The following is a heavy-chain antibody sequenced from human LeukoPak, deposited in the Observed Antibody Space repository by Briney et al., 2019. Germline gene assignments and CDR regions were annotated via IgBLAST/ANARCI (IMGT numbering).Heavy chain of an antibody. V-gene: IGHV3-30*02. CDR2: IRYDGSNK. D-gene: IGHD3-22*01. CDR1: GFTFSSYG. Sequence: GGSLRLSCAASGFTFSSYGMHWVRQAPGKGLEWVAIIRYDGSNKYYADSVKGRFTISRDNSKNTLYLQMNSLRAEDTAVYYCAKDGGGYYPSYYYYMDVWGKGTTVTISS. CDR3: AKDGGGYYPSYYYYMDV. J-gene: IGHJ6*03.